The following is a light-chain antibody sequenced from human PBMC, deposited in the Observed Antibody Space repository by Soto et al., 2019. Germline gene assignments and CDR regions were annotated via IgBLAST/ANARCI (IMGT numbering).Light chain of an antibody. CDR1: QTISSW. CDR2: AAS. J-gene: IGKJ2*01. V-gene: IGKV1-5*01. CDR3: QPYNNN. Sequence: DIQMTQSPSTLSGSVGDRGTITCRASQTISSWLAWYQQKPGKAPKLLIYAASSLQSGVPSRFSGSGSGTEFTLTISSLQPDDFATYYCQPYNNNFGQGTKVDIK.